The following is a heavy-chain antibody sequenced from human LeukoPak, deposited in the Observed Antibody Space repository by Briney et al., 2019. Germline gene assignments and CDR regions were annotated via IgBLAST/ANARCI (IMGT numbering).Heavy chain of an antibody. J-gene: IGHJ4*02. CDR1: GFTFSSYW. CDR3: ARGRNFDY. V-gene: IGHV3-21*01. CDR2: ISSSSSYK. Sequence: GGSLRLSCAASGFTFSSYWMSWVRQAPGKGLEWVSSISSSSSYKYYADSVKGRFTISRDNSKNTLYLQMNSLRAEDTAVYYCARGRNFDYWGQGTLVTVSS.